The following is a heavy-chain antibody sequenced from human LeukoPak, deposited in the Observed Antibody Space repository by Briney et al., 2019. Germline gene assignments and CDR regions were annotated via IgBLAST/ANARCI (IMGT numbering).Heavy chain of an antibody. D-gene: IGHD2-8*01. J-gene: IGHJ4*02. CDR3: AKSVYAKAYYFDY. CDR1: GFTVSSNY. CDR2: ISGSGGST. Sequence: GGSLRLSCAASGFTVSSNYMSWVRQAPGKGLEWVSAISGSGGSTYYADSVKGRFTISRDNSKNTLYLQMNSLRAEDTAVYYCAKSVYAKAYYFDYWGQGTLVTVSS. V-gene: IGHV3-23*01.